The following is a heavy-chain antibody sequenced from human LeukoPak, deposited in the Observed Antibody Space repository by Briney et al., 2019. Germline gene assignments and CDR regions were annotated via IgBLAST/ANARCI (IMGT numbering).Heavy chain of an antibody. V-gene: IGHV3-21*01. D-gene: IGHD3-10*01. CDR3: ARAPVIFGSGTQDAFDI. CDR2: ISSSSSYI. CDR1: GFTFSSYS. J-gene: IGHJ3*02. Sequence: GGSLRLSCAASGFTFSSYSMNWVRQAPGKGLEWVSSISSSSSYIYYGDPVKGRFTISRDNSRNSVYLQMDSLRAEDTAVYYCARAPVIFGSGTQDAFDIWGQGTMVTVSS.